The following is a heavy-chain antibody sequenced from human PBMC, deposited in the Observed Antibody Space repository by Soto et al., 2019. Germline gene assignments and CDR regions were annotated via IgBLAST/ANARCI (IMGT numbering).Heavy chain of an antibody. CDR1: GDSVSSPYY. J-gene: IGHJ5*01. Sequence: QVQLQESGPGLVKPSGTLSLTCAVSGDSVSSPYYWCWVRQPPGKGLEWIGEAFHTGTTSYNPSLRSRVTISMDKSIIQFSLDLSSVTAADTAVYYCARSAGWYAVHSWGPGTLVIVSS. D-gene: IGHD6-19*01. CDR2: AFHTGTT. CDR3: ARSAGWYAVHS. V-gene: IGHV4-4*02.